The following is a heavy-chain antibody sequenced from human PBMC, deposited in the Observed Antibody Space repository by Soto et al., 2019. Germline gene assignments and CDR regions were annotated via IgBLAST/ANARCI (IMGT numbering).Heavy chain of an antibody. V-gene: IGHV3-33*01. CDR1: GFTFSSHG. Sequence: GGSLRLSCAVSGFTFSSHGMHWVRQAPGKGLEWVALIWYDGSKEYYADSVKGRFTISRDNSKNTLYLQMDSLRAEDTAVYYCAREHSSLGMGDYWGQGTLVTVSS. J-gene: IGHJ4*02. CDR2: IWYDGSKE. CDR3: AREHSSLGMGDY. D-gene: IGHD3-22*01.